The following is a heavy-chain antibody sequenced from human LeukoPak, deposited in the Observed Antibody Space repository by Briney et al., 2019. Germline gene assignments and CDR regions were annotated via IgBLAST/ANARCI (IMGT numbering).Heavy chain of an antibody. CDR3: ARVECSSTTCYDDY. J-gene: IGHJ4*02. D-gene: IGHD2-2*01. Sequence: ASVTVSFTTSGYTFTIYAISWVRQAPGQGLERMGWINVYNGYTNYARNFQGRVTMTTDTSTSTAYMEVRSLRSDDTAVYYCARVECSSTTCYDDYWGQGTLDIVSS. CDR1: GYTFTIYA. CDR2: INVYNGYT. V-gene: IGHV1-18*01.